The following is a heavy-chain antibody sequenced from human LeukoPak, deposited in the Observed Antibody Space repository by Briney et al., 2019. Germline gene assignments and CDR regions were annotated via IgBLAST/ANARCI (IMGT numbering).Heavy chain of an antibody. Sequence: SETLSLTCTVSGGSISSYYWSWIRQPPGKGLEWIGEINHSGSTDYNPSLKSRVTISVDTSKSQFSLKLRSVTAADTAVYYCARGWFGESDAFDIWGQGTMVTVSS. J-gene: IGHJ3*02. CDR3: ARGWFGESDAFDI. CDR1: GGSISSYY. V-gene: IGHV4-34*01. D-gene: IGHD3-10*01. CDR2: INHSGST.